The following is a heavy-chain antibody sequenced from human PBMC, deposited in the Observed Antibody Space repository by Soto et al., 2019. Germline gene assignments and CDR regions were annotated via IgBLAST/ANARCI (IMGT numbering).Heavy chain of an antibody. J-gene: IGHJ4*02. D-gene: IGHD6-19*01. CDR1: GGSISSSSYY. Sequence: SETLSLTCTVSGGSISSSSYYWGWIRQPPGKGLEWIGSISYTGNTYYNPSLKSRVTISVDTSKNQFSLKLSSVTAADTAVYYCARQGAFRAGYYFDYWGQGTLVTVSS. CDR3: ARQGAFRAGYYFDY. CDR2: ISYTGNT. V-gene: IGHV4-39*01.